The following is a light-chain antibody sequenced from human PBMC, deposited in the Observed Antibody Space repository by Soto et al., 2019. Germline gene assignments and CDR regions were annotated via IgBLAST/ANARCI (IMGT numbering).Light chain of an antibody. Sequence: EIVLTQSPGTLSLSPGERATLSCRASQSVSSAYLAWYQQKPGQAPRLLIHGASSRAIGIPDRFSGSGSGTDFTLTVSKLEPEDLSVYYCQQYGRSPPTFGQGTKVEIK. V-gene: IGKV3-20*01. CDR1: QSVSSAY. CDR2: GAS. CDR3: QQYGRSPPT. J-gene: IGKJ1*01.